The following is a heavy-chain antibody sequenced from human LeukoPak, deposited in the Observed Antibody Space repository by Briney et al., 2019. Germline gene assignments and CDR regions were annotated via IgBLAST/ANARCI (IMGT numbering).Heavy chain of an antibody. CDR1: GSTLSDLS. D-gene: IGHD2-21*02. CDR3: VTDRARLFWYFDP. J-gene: IGHJ2*01. V-gene: IGHV1-24*01. Sequence: GASVKVSCKVSGSTLSDLSIHWVRQAPGKGLEYVGGSDPEDGETFHAQNFQGRITMTEDTSIDTAYMELSSLRSEDTAVYHCVTDRARLFWYFDPWGRGTLVTVSS. CDR2: SDPEDGET.